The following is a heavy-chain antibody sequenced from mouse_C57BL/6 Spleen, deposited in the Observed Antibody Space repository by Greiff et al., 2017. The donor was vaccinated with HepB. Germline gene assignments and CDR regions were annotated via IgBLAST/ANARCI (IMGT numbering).Heavy chain of an antibody. Sequence: QVQLQQSGPELVKPGASVKISCKASGYAFSSSWMNWVKQRPGKGLEWIGRIYPGDGDTNYNGKFKGKATLTADKSSSTAYMQLSSLTSEDSAVYFCARLGYDGYYALDYWGQGTTLTVSS. CDR1: GYAFSSSW. J-gene: IGHJ2*01. CDR3: ARLGYDGYYALDY. D-gene: IGHD2-3*01. V-gene: IGHV1-82*01. CDR2: IYPGDGDT.